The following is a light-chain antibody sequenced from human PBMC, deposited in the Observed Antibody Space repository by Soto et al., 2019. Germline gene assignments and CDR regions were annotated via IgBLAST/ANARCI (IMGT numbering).Light chain of an antibody. V-gene: IGLV3-1*01. CDR1: KLGDKY. CDR2: QDS. J-gene: IGLJ2*01. CDR3: QAWDSSTRAV. Sequence: SYELTQPPSVSVSPGQTASITCSGDKLGDKYACWYQQKPGQSPVLVIYQDSKRPSGIPERFSGSNSGNTATLTISGTQAMDEADYYCQAWDSSTRAVFGGGTKLPVL.